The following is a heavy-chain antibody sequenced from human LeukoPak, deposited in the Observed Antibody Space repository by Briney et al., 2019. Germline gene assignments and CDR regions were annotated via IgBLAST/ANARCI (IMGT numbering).Heavy chain of an antibody. CDR3: AKDPTDFDSSGQTYFDY. D-gene: IGHD3-22*01. V-gene: IGHV3-23*01. CDR1: GFTFSSYG. Sequence: GGSLRLSCAASGFTFSSYGMSWVRQAPGKGLEWVSVISGSGTNTYYADSVKGRFTISRDNSKNTLYLQMNSLRAEDTAVYYCAKDPTDFDSSGQTYFDYWGQGSLVTVSS. CDR2: ISGSGTNT. J-gene: IGHJ4*02.